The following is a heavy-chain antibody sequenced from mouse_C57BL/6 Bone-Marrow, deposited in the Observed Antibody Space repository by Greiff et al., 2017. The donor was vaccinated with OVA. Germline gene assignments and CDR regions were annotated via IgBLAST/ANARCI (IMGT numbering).Heavy chain of an antibody. CDR3: ARSGGKPVVPDY. Sequence: QVQLQQSGAELVKPGASVKLSCKASGYTFTSYWMHWVKQRPGRGLEWIGRIDPNRGGTKYNEKFKSKATLTVDKPSSTAYLQLSSLTSADSAVYYCARSGGKPVVPDYWGQGTTLTVSA. D-gene: IGHD1-1*01. V-gene: IGHV1-72*01. CDR1: GYTFTSYW. J-gene: IGHJ2*01. CDR2: IDPNRGGT.